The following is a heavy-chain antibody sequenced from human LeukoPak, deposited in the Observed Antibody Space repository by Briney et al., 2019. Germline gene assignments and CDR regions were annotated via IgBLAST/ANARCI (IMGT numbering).Heavy chain of an antibody. Sequence: SETLSLTCTVSGGSISSYYWSWIRQPPGKGLEWIGYIHYSGSTNYNPSLKSRVTISVDTSKNQFSLKLSSVTAADTAVYYCARGIVVVAQLGYYYYYMDVWGKGTTVTISS. CDR2: IHYSGST. J-gene: IGHJ6*03. CDR1: GGSISSYY. CDR3: ARGIVVVAQLGYYYYYMDV. V-gene: IGHV4-59*08. D-gene: IGHD2-15*01.